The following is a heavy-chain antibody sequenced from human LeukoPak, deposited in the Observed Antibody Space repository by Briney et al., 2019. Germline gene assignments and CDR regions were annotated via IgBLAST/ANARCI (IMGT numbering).Heavy chain of an antibody. J-gene: IGHJ4*02. Sequence: VASVKVSCKASGYSFTVYYMHWVRQATGQGLEWLGWMNPYSGDRGYAQKFQGRLSITSDTSISTAYMELSSLRSDDTAVYFCARTTSLTASGYDYCGQGTLVTVSS. CDR1: GYSFTVYY. CDR3: ARTTSLTASGYDY. CDR2: MNPYSGDR. D-gene: IGHD4-17*01. V-gene: IGHV1-8*03.